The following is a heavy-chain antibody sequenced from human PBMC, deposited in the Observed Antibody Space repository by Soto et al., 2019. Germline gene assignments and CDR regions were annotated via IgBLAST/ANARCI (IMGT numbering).Heavy chain of an antibody. CDR1: GYGFTTYG. J-gene: IGHJ4*02. V-gene: IGHV1-18*01. CDR2: ISAHNGNT. Sequence: QVHLVQSVAEVKKPGASVKVSCKGSGYGFTTYGITWVRRAPGQGLEWMAWISAHNGNTNYAQKLQGRVTVTRDTSTSTAYMELRSLRSDDTAVYSCARGRYGDYWGQGALVTVSS. D-gene: IGHD1-1*01. CDR3: ARGRYGDY.